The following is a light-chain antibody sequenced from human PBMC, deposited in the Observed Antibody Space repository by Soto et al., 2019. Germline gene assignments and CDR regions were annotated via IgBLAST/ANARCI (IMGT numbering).Light chain of an antibody. J-gene: IGKJ2*01. Sequence: DIPMTKSPSSLSASVGDRVTITCRASQRVSTYLHWYQQKPEKAPKLLIYAASSLHSGVTSRFSGSGSGTDFTLTISSLQPEDFATYYCQQSYSTPRTCGQGTKLEIK. CDR3: QQSYSTPRT. CDR2: AAS. CDR1: QRVSTY. V-gene: IGKV1-39*01.